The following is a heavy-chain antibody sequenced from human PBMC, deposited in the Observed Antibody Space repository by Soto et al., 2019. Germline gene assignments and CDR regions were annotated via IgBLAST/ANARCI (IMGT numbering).Heavy chain of an antibody. Sequence: NPGGSLRLSCAASGFTFSSYSMNWVRQAPGKGLEWVSSISSSSSYIYYADSVKGRFTISRDNAKNSLYLQMNSLRAEDTAVYYCARDVMDFWSGYQPLYYYYGMDVWGQGTTVTVSS. CDR3: ARDVMDFWSGYQPLYYYYGMDV. D-gene: IGHD3-3*01. V-gene: IGHV3-21*01. CDR1: GFTFSSYS. CDR2: ISSSSSYI. J-gene: IGHJ6*02.